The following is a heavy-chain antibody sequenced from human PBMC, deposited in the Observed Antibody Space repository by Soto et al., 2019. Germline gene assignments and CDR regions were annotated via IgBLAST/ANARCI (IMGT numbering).Heavy chain of an antibody. CDR1: GFTFSSYD. V-gene: IGHV3-13*01. CDR3: ARRTGDYGFDY. J-gene: IGHJ4*02. CDR2: IGTAGDT. D-gene: IGHD4-17*01. Sequence: EVQLVEYGGGLVQPGGSLRLSCAASGFTFSSYDMHWVRQATGKGLEWVSAIGTAGDTYYPGSVKGRFTISRENAKNSLYLQMNSLRAGDTAVYYCARRTGDYGFDYWGQAPLVTVSS.